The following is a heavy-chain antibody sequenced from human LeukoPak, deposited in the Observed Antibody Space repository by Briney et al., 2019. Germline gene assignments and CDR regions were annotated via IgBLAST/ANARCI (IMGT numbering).Heavy chain of an antibody. V-gene: IGHV3-48*03. CDR1: GFTFSSYE. CDR2: ISSSGSTI. D-gene: IGHD5-12*01. CDR3: ARCNSGYHPGPPMGFDY. Sequence: GGSLRPSCAASGFTFSSYEMNWVRQAPGKGLEWVSYISSSGSTIYYADSVKGRFTISRDNAKNSLYLQMNSLRAEDTAVYYCARCNSGYHPGPPMGFDYWGQGTLVTVSS. J-gene: IGHJ4*02.